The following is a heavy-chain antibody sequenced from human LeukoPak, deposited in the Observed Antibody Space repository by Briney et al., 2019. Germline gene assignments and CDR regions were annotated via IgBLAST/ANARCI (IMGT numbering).Heavy chain of an antibody. Sequence: SQTLSLTCTVSGGSISSGGYYWSWIRQHPGKGLEWIGYIYYSGSTYYNPSLKSRVTISVDTSKNQFSLKLSSVTAADTAVYYCARDRYGYCRGGSCYSYYYYGMDVWGQGTTVTVSS. CDR2: IYYSGST. CDR1: GGSISSGGYY. CDR3: ARDRYGYCRGGSCYSYYYYGMDV. D-gene: IGHD2-15*01. J-gene: IGHJ6*02. V-gene: IGHV4-31*03.